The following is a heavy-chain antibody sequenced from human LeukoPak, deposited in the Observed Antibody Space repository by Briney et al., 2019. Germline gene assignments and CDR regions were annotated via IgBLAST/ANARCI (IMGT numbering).Heavy chain of an antibody. J-gene: IGHJ4*02. D-gene: IGHD3-22*01. V-gene: IGHV3-9*03. CDR3: ARIPDSSGYYSKYYFDY. CDR2: ISWNSGSI. Sequence: PGGSLRLSCAASGFTFDDYAMHWVRQAPGKGLEWVSGISWNSGSIGYTDSVEGRFTISRDNAKNSLYLQMNSLRAEDMALYYCARIPDSSGYYSKYYFDYWGQGTLVTVSS. CDR1: GFTFDDYA.